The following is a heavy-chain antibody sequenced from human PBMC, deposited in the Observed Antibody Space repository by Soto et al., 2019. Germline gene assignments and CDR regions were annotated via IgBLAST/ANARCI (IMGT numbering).Heavy chain of an antibody. CDR2: IMPVFGEP. D-gene: IGHD6-13*01. CDR3: AKDRAAASGIHAYDI. Sequence: QVQLVQSGAEVKKPGSSVKVSCKTSGGTFNSYAISWLRQAPGQGLEWIGGIMPVFGEPTYAQEFRGRVTITTDKSTRTACMELSSLRIEDTAMYYYAKDRAAASGIHAYDIWGQGTMVTVSS. J-gene: IGHJ3*02. CDR1: GGTFNSYA. V-gene: IGHV1-69*06.